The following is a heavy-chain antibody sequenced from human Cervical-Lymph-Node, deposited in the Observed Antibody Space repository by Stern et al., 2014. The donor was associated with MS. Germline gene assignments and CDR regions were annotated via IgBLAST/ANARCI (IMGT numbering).Heavy chain of an antibody. CDR1: GYTFTDYY. Sequence: VQLVESGAEVKKPGASVKVSCKASGYTFTDYYVHWVRQAPGQGLEWMGIINPDGGSTTDAQTCQARVTMTSDTSTRTVYMDLSSLRSQDTAVYYCASAGSYSAFDTWGQGTLVTVSS. J-gene: IGHJ4*02. D-gene: IGHD5-12*01. CDR3: ASAGSYSAFDT. CDR2: INPDGGST. V-gene: IGHV1-46*03.